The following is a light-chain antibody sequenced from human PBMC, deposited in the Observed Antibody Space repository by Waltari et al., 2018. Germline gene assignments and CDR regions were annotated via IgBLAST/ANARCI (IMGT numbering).Light chain of an antibody. V-gene: IGLV2-11*01. J-gene: IGLJ3*02. CDR3: CSYGGTYSWV. Sequence: QSALTQPRSVSGSPGQSVTISCNGTSSDVGGYNYVSWYQQHPGKAPKLMIYDVSKRPSGVPDRFSGSKSGNTASLTISGLQAEDEADYYCCSYGGTYSWVFGGGTKLTVL. CDR1: SSDVGGYNY. CDR2: DVS.